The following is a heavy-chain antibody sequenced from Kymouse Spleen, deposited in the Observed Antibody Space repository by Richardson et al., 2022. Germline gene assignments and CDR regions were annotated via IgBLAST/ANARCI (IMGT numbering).Heavy chain of an antibody. CDR3: ARRTGDKYYYYGMDV. CDR1: GFTFSSYS. D-gene: IGHD7-27*02. J-gene: IGHJ6*02. CDR2: ISSSSSTI. Sequence: EVQLVESGGGLVQPGGSLRLSCAASGFTFSSYSMNWVRQAPGKGLEWVSYISSSSSTIYYADSVKGRFTISRDNAKNSLYLQMNSLRDEDTAVYYCARRTGDKYYYYGMDVWGQGTTVTVSS. V-gene: IGHV3-48*02.